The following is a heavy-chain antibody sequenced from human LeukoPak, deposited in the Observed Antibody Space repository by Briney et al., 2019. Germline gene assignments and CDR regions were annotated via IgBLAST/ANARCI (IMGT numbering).Heavy chain of an antibody. CDR1: GYTFTSYY. CDR2: INPSGGST. J-gene: IGHJ4*02. Sequence: GASVKVSCKASGYTFTSYYMHWVRQAPGQGLEWMGIINPSGGSTSYTQKFQGRVTMTRDTSTSTVYMELSSLRSEDTAVYYCARDRRDEDYFDYWGQGTLVTVSS. CDR3: ARDRRDEDYFDY. V-gene: IGHV1-46*01.